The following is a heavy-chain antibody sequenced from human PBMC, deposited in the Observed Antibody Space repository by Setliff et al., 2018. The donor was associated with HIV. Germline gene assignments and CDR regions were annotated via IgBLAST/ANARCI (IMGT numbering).Heavy chain of an antibody. V-gene: IGHV4-39*07. CDR1: GGSMTSSNYY. D-gene: IGHD2-21*02. J-gene: IGHJ5*02. Sequence: PSETLSLTCTVSGGSMTSSNYYWGWIRQSPGRGLEWIGSISSSGSTTYHPSLRSRVTVSAATSKNQFSLKLSSVTAADTAVYYCARVSRWTALMAGWFDPWGQGTLVTVSS. CDR3: ARVSRWTALMAGWFDP. CDR2: ISSSGST.